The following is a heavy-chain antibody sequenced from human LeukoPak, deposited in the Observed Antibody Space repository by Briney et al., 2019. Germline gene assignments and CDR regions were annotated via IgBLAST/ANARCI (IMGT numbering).Heavy chain of an antibody. Sequence: SETLSLTCTVSSGPISSYHLSWIRQPAGKGLEWIGRIHTSGSTNYNPSLKSRVTMSLDTSKNQFSLKLSSVTAADTAVYYCHMYYYDSSGYYFVYWGQGTLVTVSS. J-gene: IGHJ4*02. CDR1: SGPISSYH. CDR2: IHTSGST. D-gene: IGHD3-22*01. V-gene: IGHV4-4*07. CDR3: HMYYYDSSGYYFVY.